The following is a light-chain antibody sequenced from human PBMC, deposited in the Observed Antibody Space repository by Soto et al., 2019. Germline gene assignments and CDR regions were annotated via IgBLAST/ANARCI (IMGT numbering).Light chain of an antibody. Sequence: EIVLTQSPGTLSLSPGERATLSCRASQSVSSSYLAWYQHKPGQAPRLLIYGASSRATGIPDRFSGSGSGTDFTLTISRLETEDFAVYYCQQYGSSPPLYTFGQGTKLEIK. CDR3: QQYGSSPPLYT. J-gene: IGKJ2*01. V-gene: IGKV3-20*01. CDR1: QSVSSSY. CDR2: GAS.